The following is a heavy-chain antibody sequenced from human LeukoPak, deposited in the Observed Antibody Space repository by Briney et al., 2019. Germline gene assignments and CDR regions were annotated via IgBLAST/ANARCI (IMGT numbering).Heavy chain of an antibody. V-gene: IGHV3-74*01. CDR2: INSDGSST. CDR3: ARDPIEMATIAPRTLDY. CDR1: GFTFSSYW. D-gene: IGHD5-24*01. J-gene: IGHJ4*02. Sequence: PGGSLRLSCAASGFTFSSYWMHWVRHAPGKGLVWVSRINSDGSSTSYADSVKGRFTISRDNAKNTLYLQMNSLRAEDTAVYYCARDPIEMATIAPRTLDYWGQGTLVTVSS.